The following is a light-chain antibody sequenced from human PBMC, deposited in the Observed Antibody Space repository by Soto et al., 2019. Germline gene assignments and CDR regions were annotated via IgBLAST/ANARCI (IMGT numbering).Light chain of an antibody. V-gene: IGKV1-5*03. CDR3: QQYNSYPT. J-gene: IGKJ1*01. CDR1: QSISSW. Sequence: DIQMTQSPSTLSASVGDRVTITCRASQSISSWLAWYQQKPGKAPKLLIYMASSLESGVPSRFSGSGSGTDFTLTISSLQPDDFATYYCQQYNSYPTFGQGTKVEIK. CDR2: MAS.